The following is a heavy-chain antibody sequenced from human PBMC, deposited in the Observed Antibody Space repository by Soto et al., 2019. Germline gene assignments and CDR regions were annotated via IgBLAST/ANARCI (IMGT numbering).Heavy chain of an antibody. V-gene: IGHV1-2*02. D-gene: IGHD5-12*01. J-gene: IGHJ6*02. CDR1: GYTFTGYY. CDR2: INPNSGGT. CDR3: ARGSGYGAYYYYGMDV. Sequence: ASVKVSCRASGYTFTGYYMHWVRQAPGQGLEWMGWINPNSGGTNYAQKFQGRVTMTRDTSISTAYMELSRLRSDDTAVYYCARGSGYGAYYYYGMDVWGQGTTVTVSS.